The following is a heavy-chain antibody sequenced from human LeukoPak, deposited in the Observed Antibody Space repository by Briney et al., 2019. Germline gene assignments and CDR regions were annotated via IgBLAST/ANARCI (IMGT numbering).Heavy chain of an antibody. J-gene: IGHJ5*02. CDR3: AREGAPIVLMVYDVVGWFDP. V-gene: IGHV4-4*07. CDR1: GGSISSYY. CDR2: IYTSGST. Sequence: SETLSLTCTVSGGSISSYYWSWIRQPAGKGLEWIGRIYTSGSTNYNPSLKSRVTMSVDTSKNQFSLKLSSVTAADTAVYHCAREGAPIVLMVYDVVGWFDPWGQGTLVTVSS. D-gene: IGHD2-8*01.